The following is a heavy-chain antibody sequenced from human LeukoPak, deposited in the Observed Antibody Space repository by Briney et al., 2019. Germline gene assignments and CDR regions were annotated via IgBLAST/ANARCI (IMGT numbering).Heavy chain of an antibody. J-gene: IGHJ4*02. V-gene: IGHV5-51*01. CDR1: GYSFINYW. D-gene: IGHD4-23*01. CDR3: ARHRRYGCNSYCFDL. Sequence: GESLQISCKASGYSFINYWIGWVRQMPGKGLEYMGIIYPGDSDTRSSPSFHGQVTISADKSISTTYLQWSRLRASGTAMYYCARHRRYGCNSYCFDLGGEGALHPLS. CDR2: IYPGDSDT.